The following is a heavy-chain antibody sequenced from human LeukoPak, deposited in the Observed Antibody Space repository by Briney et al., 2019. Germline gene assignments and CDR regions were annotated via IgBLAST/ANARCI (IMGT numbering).Heavy chain of an antibody. J-gene: IGHJ3*02. Sequence: PSETLSLTCTVSGGSISSYYWSWIRQPPGKGLEWIGYIYTSGSTNYNPSLKSRITISVDTSKNPFSLKLSSVPAADTAVYYCARHYYYDSSGYYLGAFDIWGQGTMVTVSS. CDR1: GGSISSYY. V-gene: IGHV4-4*09. CDR2: IYTSGST. CDR3: ARHYYYDSSGYYLGAFDI. D-gene: IGHD3-22*01.